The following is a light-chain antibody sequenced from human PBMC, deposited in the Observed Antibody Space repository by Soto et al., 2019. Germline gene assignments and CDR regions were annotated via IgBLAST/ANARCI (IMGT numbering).Light chain of an antibody. CDR3: SSYAGSSTLYV. CDR1: SNDVGDYNY. CDR2: EVS. V-gene: IGLV2-8*01. J-gene: IGLJ1*01. Sequence: QSALTQPPSASGSPGQSVTISCTGTSNDVGDYNYVSWYQQHPGKAPKLMIYEVSKRPSGVPGRFSGSKSGNTASLTVSGLQAEDEADYYCSSYAGSSTLYVFXTGTKLTVL.